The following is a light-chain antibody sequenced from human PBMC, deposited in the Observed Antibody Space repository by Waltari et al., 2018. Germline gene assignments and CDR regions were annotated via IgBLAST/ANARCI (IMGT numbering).Light chain of an antibody. CDR3: ASYAGSSDFVM. CDR1: SSDVRTYNY. CDR2: DVT. Sequence: QSALTQPPSASGSPGQSVTISCTGTSSDVRTYNYVSWYQQRPGEVPRLIIYDVTKRPSGVPDRFSGSKSGNTASLTVSGLQAEDEGDYYCASYAGSSDFVMFGGGTKVTVL. J-gene: IGLJ3*02. V-gene: IGLV2-8*01.